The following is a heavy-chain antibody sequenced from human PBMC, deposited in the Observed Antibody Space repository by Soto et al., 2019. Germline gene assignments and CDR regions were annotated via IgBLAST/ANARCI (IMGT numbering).Heavy chain of an antibody. V-gene: IGHV4-59*01. J-gene: IGHJ6*02. Sequence: SETLSLTCTVSGGSISSYYWSWIRQPPGKGLEWIGYIYYSGSTNYNPSLKSRVTISVDTSKNQFSLKLSSVTAADTAVYYCARGQAAAVFIRSLGEYYYYGMDVWGQGTTVTVSS. CDR2: IYYSGST. CDR3: ARGQAAAVFIRSLGEYYYYGMDV. CDR1: GGSISSYY. D-gene: IGHD6-13*01.